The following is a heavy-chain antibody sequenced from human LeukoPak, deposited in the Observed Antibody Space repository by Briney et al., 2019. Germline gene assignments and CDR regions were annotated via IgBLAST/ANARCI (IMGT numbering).Heavy chain of an antibody. CDR2: ISGNGDST. J-gene: IGHJ3*02. Sequence: PGGSLRLSCAASGFTFNTYAMSWVRQAPGKGLEWVSTISGNGDSTFYADSVKGRFTISRDNSKNTLYLQMNSLRAEDTAVYYCARYGRVLRFLEWSRANAFDIWGQGTMVTVSS. CDR3: ARYGRVLRFLEWSRANAFDI. V-gene: IGHV3-23*01. D-gene: IGHD3-3*01. CDR1: GFTFNTYA.